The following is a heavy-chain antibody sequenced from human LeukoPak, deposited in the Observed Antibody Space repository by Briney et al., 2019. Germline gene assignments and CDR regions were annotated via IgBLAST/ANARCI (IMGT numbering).Heavy chain of an antibody. D-gene: IGHD4-11*01. J-gene: IGHJ6*02. CDR3: ARDVGYSNYALWLVPYYGMDV. V-gene: IGHV1-46*01. CDR1: GYTFTSYY. CDR2: INPSGGST. Sequence: ASVKVSCKASGYTFTSYYMHWVRQAPGQGLEWMGIINPSGGSTSCAQKFQGRVTMTRDTSTSTVYMELSSLRSEDTAVYYCARDVGYSNYALWLVPYYGMDVWGQGTTVTVSS.